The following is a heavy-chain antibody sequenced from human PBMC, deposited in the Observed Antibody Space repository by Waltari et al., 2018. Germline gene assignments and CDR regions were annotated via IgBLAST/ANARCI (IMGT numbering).Heavy chain of an antibody. V-gene: IGHV1-18*01. CDR1: GYTFTSYV. CDR2: IIADKCRP. J-gene: IGHJ4*02. CDR3: ARADPEYSGNFDY. Sequence: QVQLVQSGAELKKPGASVKVSCTASGYTFTSYVVSWVRQAPGQGLEGGGGGRGMGWVGRIIADKCRPGWARRGKGRGTMTTATSPSTAYVELRSLRSDDTAVYYCARADPEYSGNFDYWGQGTLVAVSS. D-gene: IGHD1-26*01.